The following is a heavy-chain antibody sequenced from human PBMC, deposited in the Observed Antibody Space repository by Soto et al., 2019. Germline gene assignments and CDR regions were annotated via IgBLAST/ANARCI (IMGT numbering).Heavy chain of an antibody. D-gene: IGHD5-12*01. V-gene: IGHV4-30-2*01. J-gene: IGHJ4*02. Sequence: QQQLQESGSGLVKPLETLSLTCAGSGGSISSGGYSWSWIRQPPGKGLEWIGYIYHGGSTYYNPSLKSRVTISVDRSKNQFSLKLSSVTAADTAVYYCAAGGGLPRYYWGQGTLVTVSS. CDR2: IYHGGST. CDR1: GGSISSGGYS. CDR3: AAGGGLPRYY.